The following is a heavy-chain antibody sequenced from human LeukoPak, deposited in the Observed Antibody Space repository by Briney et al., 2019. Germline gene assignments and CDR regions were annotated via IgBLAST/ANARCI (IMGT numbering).Heavy chain of an antibody. D-gene: IGHD5/OR15-5a*01. J-gene: IGHJ4*02. CDR2: IWSDGTNK. CDR1: GFTFSSYG. Sequence: PGGSLRLSCAASGFTFSSYGMHWVRQTPGKGLEWVTIIWSDGTNKYYADSVKGRFTISRDNSKNTLYLRMNSLRADDTAVYYCAKARGSSVYEQFDYWGQGTQVTVSP. V-gene: IGHV3-33*06. CDR3: AKARGSSVYEQFDY.